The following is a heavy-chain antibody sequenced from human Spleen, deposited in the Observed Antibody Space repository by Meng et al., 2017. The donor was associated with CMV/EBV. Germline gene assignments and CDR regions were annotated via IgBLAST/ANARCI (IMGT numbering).Heavy chain of an antibody. D-gene: IGHD6-13*01. CDR2: MRFGGRDE. CDR1: GFPFSAFG. CDR3: ARVAAAGRGMDV. V-gene: IGHV3-30*02. Sequence: GGSLRLSCAASGFPFSAFGMHWVRQAPGKGLEWVAFMRFGGRDEYYADSVKGRFTISRDNAKNSLILQMNSLRAEDTAVYYCARVAAAGRGMDVWGQGTTVTVSS. J-gene: IGHJ6*02.